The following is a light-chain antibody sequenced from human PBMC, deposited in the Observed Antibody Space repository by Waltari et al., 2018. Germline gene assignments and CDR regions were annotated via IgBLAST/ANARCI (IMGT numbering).Light chain of an antibody. CDR1: SSDVGSSNL. V-gene: IGLV2-23*01. J-gene: IGLJ3*02. CDR2: EGS. Sequence: QSALTQSASVSGSPGQSITISCTGTSSDVGSSNLVSWYQQHPGKAPKLMIYEGSKRPSGVSNRFSGSKSGNTASLTISGLQAEDEADYYCCSYAGSVNWVFGGGTKLTVL. CDR3: CSYAGSVNWV.